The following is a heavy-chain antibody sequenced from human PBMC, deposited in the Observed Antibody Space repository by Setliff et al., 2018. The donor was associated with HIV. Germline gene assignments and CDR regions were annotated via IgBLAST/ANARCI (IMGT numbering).Heavy chain of an antibody. CDR3: ARTYYDFWSGSYSYKWFDP. J-gene: IGHJ5*02. D-gene: IGHD3-3*01. CDR1: GDSLSSGGYY. V-gene: IGHV4-61*08. CDR2: IYRTGAT. Sequence: SETLSLTCTVSGDSLSSGGYYWIWIRHRPGGGLEWIGYIYRTGATHYNPSRKSRVTISIDTSKNQFSLKLSSVTAADTAFSYCARTYYDFWSGSYSYKWFDPWGQGTLVTVSS.